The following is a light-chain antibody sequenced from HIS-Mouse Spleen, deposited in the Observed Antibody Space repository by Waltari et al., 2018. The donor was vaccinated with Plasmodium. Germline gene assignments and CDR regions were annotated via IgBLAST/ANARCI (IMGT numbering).Light chain of an antibody. Sequence: EIVMTQSPATLSVSPGERATLSCRASQSVSSNLAWYQQKPGQAPRLLIYGASTRATGIPARVRGSGSGTECTLTISSLQSEDFAVYYCQQYNNWSFTFGPGTKVDIK. CDR3: QQYNNWSFT. J-gene: IGKJ3*01. CDR2: GAS. CDR1: QSVSSN. V-gene: IGKV3-15*01.